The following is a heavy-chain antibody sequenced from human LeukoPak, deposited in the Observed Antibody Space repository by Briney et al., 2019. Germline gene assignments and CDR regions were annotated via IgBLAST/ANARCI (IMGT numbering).Heavy chain of an antibody. D-gene: IGHD3-22*01. V-gene: IGHV3-30*02. J-gene: IGHJ4*02. CDR1: GFTFSSYG. CDR2: IRYDGSNK. Sequence: PGGSLRLSCAASGFTFSSYGMHWVRQAPGKGLEWVAFIRYDGSNKYYADSVKGRFTISRDNSKNTLYLQMNSLRAEDTAVYYCARDPPSGDGYYSPPDYWGQGTLVTVSS. CDR3: ARDPPSGDGYYSPPDY.